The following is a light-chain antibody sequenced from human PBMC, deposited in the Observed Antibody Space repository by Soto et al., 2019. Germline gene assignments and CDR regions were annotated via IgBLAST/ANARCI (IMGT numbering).Light chain of an antibody. J-gene: IGKJ1*01. V-gene: IGKV3-11*01. CDR2: DAS. CDR1: QSVSSY. CDR3: QQRSNWPVT. Sequence: EIVLPQSPGTLSLSPGERATLSCRASQSVSSYLAWYQQKPGQAPRLLIYDASTRATGISARFSGSGSGTDFTLTISSLEPEDFAMYYCQQRSNWPVTFGQGTKVEVK.